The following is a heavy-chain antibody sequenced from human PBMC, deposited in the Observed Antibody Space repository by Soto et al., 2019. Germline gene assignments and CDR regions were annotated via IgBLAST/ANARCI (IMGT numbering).Heavy chain of an antibody. CDR1: GYTFTSYG. J-gene: IGHJ1*01. CDR3: AMDYGDRPEYFKH. V-gene: IGHV1-18*04. CDR2: ISPLKGRT. D-gene: IGHD4-17*01. Sequence: QVQLVQSGPDLKRPGASMKVSCKASGYTFTSYGTSWVRQAPGHGLEWMAWISPLKGRTQYSQKAQGRVTLSTDTSSNTAYMEMTTLRVDDTAVYYCAMDYGDRPEYFKHWGQGTRVPVS.